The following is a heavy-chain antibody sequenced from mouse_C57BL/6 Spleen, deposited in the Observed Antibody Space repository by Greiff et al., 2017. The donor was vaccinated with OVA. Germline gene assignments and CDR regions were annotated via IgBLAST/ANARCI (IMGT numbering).Heavy chain of an antibody. CDR3: AIDDGAWFAY. Sequence: QVQLQQPGAELVKPGASVKLSCKASGYTFTSYWMHWVKQRPGRGLEWIGRIYPNSGGTKYNEKFKSKATLTVDKPSSTAYMQLSSLTAEDSAVYYCAIDDGAWFAYWGQGTLVTVSA. CDR2: IYPNSGGT. D-gene: IGHD1-2*01. V-gene: IGHV1-72*01. CDR1: GYTFTSYW. J-gene: IGHJ3*01.